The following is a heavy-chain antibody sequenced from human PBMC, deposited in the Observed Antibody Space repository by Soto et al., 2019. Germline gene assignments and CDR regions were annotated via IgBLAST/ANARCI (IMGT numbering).Heavy chain of an antibody. CDR1: GVGFSNYG. V-gene: IGHV3-23*01. CDR3: ASGGVDTAYYYMDV. Sequence: QPGGSLRLSCATSGVGFSNYGMSWVRQAPGKGLEWVSGINSDGGSTYYADSVKGRFTISRDNAKNTLYLQMNSLRAEDTAVYYCASGGVDTAYYYMDVWGKGTTVTVSS. CDR2: INSDGGST. J-gene: IGHJ6*03. D-gene: IGHD5-18*01.